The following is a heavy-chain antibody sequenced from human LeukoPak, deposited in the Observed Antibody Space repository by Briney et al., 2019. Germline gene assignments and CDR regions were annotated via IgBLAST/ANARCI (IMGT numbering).Heavy chain of an antibody. D-gene: IGHD6-6*01. CDR2: ISSSSSTI. CDR1: GFTFSSYS. CDR3: ARSGGLGALRDYYYYYMDV. V-gene: IGHV3-48*01. Sequence: PGGSLRLSCAASGFTFSSYSMNWVRQAPGKGLEWVSYISSSSSTIYYADSVKGRFTISRDNAKNSLYLQMNSLRAEDTAVYYCARSGGLGALRDYYYYYMDVWGKGTTVTVSS. J-gene: IGHJ6*03.